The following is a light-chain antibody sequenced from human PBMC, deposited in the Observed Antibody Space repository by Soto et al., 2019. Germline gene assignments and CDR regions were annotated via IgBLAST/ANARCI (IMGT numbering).Light chain of an antibody. V-gene: IGKV3-20*01. J-gene: IGKJ1*01. Sequence: EIVLTQSPGTLSLSPGERATLSCRASQSVSSSYLAWYQQKPGQAPRLLIYGASSRATGIPDRFSGGGSGTDFTLTISRLEPEDFAVYYCQQYVSSPPWTGGQGTKVEIK. CDR1: QSVSSSY. CDR2: GAS. CDR3: QQYVSSPPWT.